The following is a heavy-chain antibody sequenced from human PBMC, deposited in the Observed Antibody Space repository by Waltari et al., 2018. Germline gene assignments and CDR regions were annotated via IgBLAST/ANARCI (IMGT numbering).Heavy chain of an antibody. Sequence: QLQLQESGPGLVKPSETLSLTCTVSGGSISSSSYYWGWIRQPPGKGLEWIGSIYYSGSPYYTPARKGRVTITGDTSKNQFSLKLSSVTAADTAVYYCARREYCSGGSCYSGYGYWGQGTLVTVSS. CDR2: IYYSGSP. V-gene: IGHV4-39*01. CDR1: GGSISSSSYY. D-gene: IGHD2-15*01. J-gene: IGHJ4*02. CDR3: ARREYCSGGSCYSGYGY.